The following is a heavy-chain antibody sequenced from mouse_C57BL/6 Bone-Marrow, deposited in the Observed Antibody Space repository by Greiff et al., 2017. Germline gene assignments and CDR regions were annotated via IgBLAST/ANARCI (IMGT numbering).Heavy chain of an antibody. D-gene: IGHD3-2*02. V-gene: IGHV3-6*01. Sequence: EVKLMESGPGLVKPSQSLSLTCSVTGYSITSGYYWNWIRQFPGNKLEWMGYISYDGSTNYNPYLKNQTTITRDTSNNPFFLKLTSVTTEDSATYDCAGEGTAESTKDYFDYWGQGTTLTVSS. CDR3: AGEGTAESTKDYFDY. CDR1: GYSITSGYY. CDR2: ISYDGST. J-gene: IGHJ2*01.